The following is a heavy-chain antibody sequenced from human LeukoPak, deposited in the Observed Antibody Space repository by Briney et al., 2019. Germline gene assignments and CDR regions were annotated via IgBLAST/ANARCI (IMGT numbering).Heavy chain of an antibody. J-gene: IGHJ4*02. CDR3: ARDRGRVGAMGFDY. CDR2: IYSGGST. V-gene: IGHV3-53*01. D-gene: IGHD1-26*01. Sequence: GGSLRLSCAASGFTVSSNYMSWVRQAPGKGLEWVSVIYSGGSTYYADSVKGRFTISRDNSKNTLYLQMNSLRAEDTAVYYCARDRGRVGAMGFDYWGQGTLVTVSS. CDR1: GFTVSSNY.